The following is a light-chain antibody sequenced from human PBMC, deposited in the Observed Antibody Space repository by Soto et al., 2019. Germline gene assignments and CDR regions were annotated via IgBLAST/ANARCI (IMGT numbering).Light chain of an antibody. CDR3: QQLNSYPQT. CDR1: QGISSY. J-gene: IGKJ3*01. V-gene: IGKV1-9*01. CDR2: AAS. Sequence: DIQLTQSPSFLSASVGDRVTITCRASQGISSYLAWYQQKPGKAPKLLIYAASTLQSGVPSRLSGSGSGTEFTLPISSLQPEDFATYYCQQLNSYPQTFGPGTKVDIK.